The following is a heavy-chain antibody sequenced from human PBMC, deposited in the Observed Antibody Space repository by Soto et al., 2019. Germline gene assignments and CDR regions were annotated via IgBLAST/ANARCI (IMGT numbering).Heavy chain of an antibody. CDR3: AIHRWELGPPAY. Sequence: GGSLRLSCAASGFTFSDYAIHWVRQTPGEGLEWVAVISKDGATKFFADSVKGRFTISRDNSRKTLYLQMNSLRPDDTALYYCAIHRWELGPPAYWGQGTLVTVSS. CDR1: GFTFSDYA. CDR2: ISKDGATK. J-gene: IGHJ4*02. V-gene: IGHV3-30*04. D-gene: IGHD1-26*01.